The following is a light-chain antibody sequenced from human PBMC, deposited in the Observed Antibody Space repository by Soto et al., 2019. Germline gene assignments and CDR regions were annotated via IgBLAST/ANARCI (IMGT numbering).Light chain of an antibody. CDR3: GAWDSSLNVYV. J-gene: IGLJ1*01. Sequence: QSVLAQPPSVSAAPGQKITISCSGTRSNIENFYVSWYHQVPGTAPQLLIYDNNKRPSGIPARFSASKSGTSATLAITGLQTGDEGDYSCGAWDSSLNVYVFGRGTKVTVL. CDR1: RSNIENFY. V-gene: IGLV1-51*01. CDR2: DNN.